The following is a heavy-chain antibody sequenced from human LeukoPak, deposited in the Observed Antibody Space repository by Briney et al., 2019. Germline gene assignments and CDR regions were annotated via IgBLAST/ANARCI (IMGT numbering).Heavy chain of an antibody. Sequence: HAGGSLRLSCAASGFTFSSYAMSWVRQAPGKGLEWVSAISGSGGSTYYADSVKGRFTISRDNSKNTLYLQMNSLRAEDTAVYYCAKEEDSGYDAYFDYWGQGTLVTASS. D-gene: IGHD5-12*01. CDR2: ISGSGGST. CDR3: AKEEDSGYDAYFDY. CDR1: GFTFSSYA. J-gene: IGHJ4*02. V-gene: IGHV3-23*01.